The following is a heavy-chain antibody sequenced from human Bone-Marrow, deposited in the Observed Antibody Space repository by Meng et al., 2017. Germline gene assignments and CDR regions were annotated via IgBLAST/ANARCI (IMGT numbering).Heavy chain of an antibody. V-gene: IGHV4-34*01. J-gene: IGHJ4*02. CDR3: AREDRYYYDSRVDY. CDR1: GGSFSDYY. Sequence: QGQLQQWGAGLLKPSETLSLTCVVSGGSFSDYYWSWIRQPPGKGLEWIGEINHSGSTNYNPSLESRATISVDTSQNNLSLKLSSVTAADSAVYYCAREDRYYYDSRVDYWGQGTLVTVSS. D-gene: IGHD3-22*01. CDR2: INHSGST.